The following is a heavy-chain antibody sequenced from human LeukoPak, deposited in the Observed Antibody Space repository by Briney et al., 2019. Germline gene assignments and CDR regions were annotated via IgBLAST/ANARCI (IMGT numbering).Heavy chain of an antibody. V-gene: IGHV4-59*12. Sequence: PSETLSLTCTVSGGSIIGYYWSWVRQPPGKRLEWIGFIYHTGITNSNPSLKSRVTTSLDTSKNQFSLKLSSVTAADTAVYYCARARYYDILTGYSHRTLRYYYYMDVWGKGTTVTVSS. J-gene: IGHJ6*03. D-gene: IGHD3-9*01. CDR1: GGSIIGYY. CDR3: ARARYYDILTGYSHRTLRYYYYMDV. CDR2: IYHTGIT.